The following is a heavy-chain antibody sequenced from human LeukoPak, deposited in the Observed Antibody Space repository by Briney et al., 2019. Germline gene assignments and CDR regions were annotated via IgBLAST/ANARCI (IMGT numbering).Heavy chain of an antibody. CDR2: IYYSGST. V-gene: IGHV4-34*01. J-gene: IGHJ3*02. CDR3: ARDLEKHSDAFDI. Sequence: SETLSLTCAVYGASFSGYYWGWIRQPPGKGLEWIGSIYYSGSTYYNPSLKSRVTISVDTSKNQFSLKLSSVTAADTAVYYCARDLEKHSDAFDIWGQGTMVTVSS. CDR1: GASFSGYY.